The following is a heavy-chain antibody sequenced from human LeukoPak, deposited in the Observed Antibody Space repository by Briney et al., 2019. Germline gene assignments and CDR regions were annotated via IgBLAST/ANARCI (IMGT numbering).Heavy chain of an antibody. V-gene: IGHV3-53*01. CDR2: IYSGGST. Sequence: PGGSLRLSCAPSGLTVSSNYMSWVRQAPGKGLEWVSVIYSGGSTYYADSVKGRFTISRDNSKHTLYLQMNSLRAEDTAVYYCASDYCINGVCYPHWGQGTLVTVSS. CDR3: ASDYCINGVCYPH. CDR1: GLTVSSNY. D-gene: IGHD2-8*01. J-gene: IGHJ4*02.